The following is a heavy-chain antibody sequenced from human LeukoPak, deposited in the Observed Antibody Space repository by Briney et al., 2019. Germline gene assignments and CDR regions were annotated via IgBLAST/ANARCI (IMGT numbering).Heavy chain of an antibody. CDR1: GYTFTSYY. V-gene: IGHV1-46*01. D-gene: IGHD2-21*02. CDR2: INPSGGST. Sequence: ASVKVSCKASGYTFTSYYMHWVRQAPGQGLEWMGIINPSGGSTSYAQKFQGRVTITADESTSTAYMELSSLRSEDTAVYYCARDSCGGDCYEQNNWFDPWGQGTLVTVSS. CDR3: ARDSCGGDCYEQNNWFDP. J-gene: IGHJ5*02.